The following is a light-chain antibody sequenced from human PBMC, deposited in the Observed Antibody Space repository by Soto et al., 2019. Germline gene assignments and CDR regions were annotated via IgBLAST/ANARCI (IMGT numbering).Light chain of an antibody. Sequence: ELQMTRTPVSMYMSQGERATLSCRASQNISRSLAWYQQKPGQGPSLLIYGTSTRAGGVPARFSGGGSGTEFTLTITSLQSEDFAVYYCHQYNVWPRTFAQGTKVDI. CDR1: QNISRS. J-gene: IGKJ1*01. CDR2: GTS. CDR3: HQYNVWPRT. V-gene: IGKV3-15*01.